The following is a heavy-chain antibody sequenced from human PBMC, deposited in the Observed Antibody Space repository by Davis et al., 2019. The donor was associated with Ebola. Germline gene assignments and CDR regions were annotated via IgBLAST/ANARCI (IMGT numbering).Heavy chain of an antibody. CDR1: GYTFAKNW. CDR3: ARLANIVVVPAGGMDV. D-gene: IGHD2-2*01. Sequence: GESLKISCKASGYTFAKNWIGWVRQMPGKGLEWMGVVYPSDADTRYSPSFQGQVTISADKSISTAYLQWSSLKASDTAMYYCARLANIVVVPAGGMDVWGQGTTVTVSS. J-gene: IGHJ6*02. CDR2: VYPSDADT. V-gene: IGHV5-51*01.